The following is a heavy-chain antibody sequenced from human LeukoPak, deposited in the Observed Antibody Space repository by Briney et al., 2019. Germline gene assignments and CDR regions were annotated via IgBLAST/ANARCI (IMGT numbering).Heavy chain of an antibody. V-gene: IGHV3-53*01. D-gene: IGHD6-19*01. CDR1: GFTVSSNY. J-gene: IGHJ5*02. Sequence: PGGSLRLSCAASGFTVSSNYMSCVRQAPGKGLEWVSVIYSGGSTYYADSVKGRFTISRDNAKNSLYLQMNSLRAEDTAVYYCARQWLVLSGPWFDPWGQGTLVTVSS. CDR3: ARQWLVLSGPWFDP. CDR2: IYSGGST.